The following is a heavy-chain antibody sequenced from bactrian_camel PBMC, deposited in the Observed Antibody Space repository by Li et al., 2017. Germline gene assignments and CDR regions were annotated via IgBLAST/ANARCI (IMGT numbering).Heavy chain of an antibody. Sequence: HVQLVESGGGTVQIGGSLGLSCKLDGYTIYNNCMGWFRQASGKEREAVATIYTGTGESTMADSVKGRFRISQDNADQVSLQMNSLKPEDTAIYYCAADLGGTSWATIARVQLLKPYLFAYWGQGTQVTVS. CDR2: IYTGTGES. D-gene: IGHD3*01. J-gene: IGHJ6*01. CDR1: GYTIYNNC. CDR3: AADLGGTSWATIARVQLLKPYLFAY. V-gene: IGHV3S53*01.